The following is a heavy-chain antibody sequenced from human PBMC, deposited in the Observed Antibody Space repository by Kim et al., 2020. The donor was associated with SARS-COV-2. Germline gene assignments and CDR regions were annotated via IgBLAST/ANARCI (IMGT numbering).Heavy chain of an antibody. CDR3: ARWGASSGYSLSRAFDI. CDR2: ISAYNGNT. CDR1: GYTFTSYG. V-gene: IGHV1-18*01. D-gene: IGHD3-22*01. Sequence: ASVKVSCKASGYTFTSYGISWVRQAPGQGLEWMGWISAYNGNTNYAQKLQGRVTMTTDTSTSTAYMELRSLRSDDTAVYYCARWGASSGYSLSRAFDIWGQGTMVTVSS. J-gene: IGHJ3*02.